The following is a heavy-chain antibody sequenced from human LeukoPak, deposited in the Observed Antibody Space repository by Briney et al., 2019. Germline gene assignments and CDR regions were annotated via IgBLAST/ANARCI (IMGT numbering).Heavy chain of an antibody. V-gene: IGHV4-59*12. CDR3: ARGRGNGGYCTNGVCSRSFPGYFDY. CDR1: GGPISSYY. D-gene: IGHD2-8*01. CDR2: IYYSGST. Sequence: SETLSLTCTVSGGPISSYYWSWIRQPPGKGLEWIGYIYYSGSTNYNPSLKSRVTISVDTSKNQFSLKLNSVTAADTAVYYCARGRGNGGYCTNGVCSRSFPGYFDYWGQGTLVTVSS. J-gene: IGHJ4*02.